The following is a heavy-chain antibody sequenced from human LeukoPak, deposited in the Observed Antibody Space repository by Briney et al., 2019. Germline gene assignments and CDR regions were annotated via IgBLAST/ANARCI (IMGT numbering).Heavy chain of an antibody. J-gene: IGHJ6*02. Sequence: ASVKVSCKASGYTFTGYYMHWVRQAPGQGLEWMGRINPNSGGTNYAQKFQGRVTMTTDTSTSTAYMELRSLRSDDTAVYYCARAAGYSSGWYFGYYGMDVWGQGTTVTVSS. CDR2: INPNSGGT. CDR3: ARAAGYSSGWYFGYYGMDV. V-gene: IGHV1-2*06. D-gene: IGHD6-19*01. CDR1: GYTFTGYY.